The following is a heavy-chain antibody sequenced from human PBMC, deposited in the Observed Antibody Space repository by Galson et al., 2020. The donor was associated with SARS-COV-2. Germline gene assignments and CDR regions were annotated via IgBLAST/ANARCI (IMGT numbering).Heavy chain of an antibody. CDR2: IYYSGST. V-gene: IGHV4-59*01. Sequence: SETLSLTCTVSGGSISSYYWSWIRQPPGKGLEWIGYIYYSGSTNYNPSLKSRVTISVDTSKNQFSLKLSSVTAADTAVYYCAGHLWFGELSRPPNYWYFDLWGRGTLVTVSS. CDR3: AGHLWFGELSRPPNYWYFDL. J-gene: IGHJ2*01. D-gene: IGHD3-10*01. CDR1: GGSISSYY.